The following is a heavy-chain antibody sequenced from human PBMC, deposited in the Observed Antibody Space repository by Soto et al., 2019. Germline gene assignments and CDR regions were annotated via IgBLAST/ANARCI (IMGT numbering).Heavy chain of an antibody. V-gene: IGHV4-34*01. CDR2: INHSGST. J-gene: IGHJ4*02. D-gene: IGHD6-13*01. CDR3: ARSPGGGAAAGPFDY. CDR1: GGSFSGYY. Sequence: PSETLSLTCAVYGGSFSGYYWSWIRQPPGKGLEWIGEINHSGSTNYNPSLKSRVTISVDTSKNQFSLKLSSVTAADTAVYYCARSPGGGAAAGPFDYWGQGTLVTVSS.